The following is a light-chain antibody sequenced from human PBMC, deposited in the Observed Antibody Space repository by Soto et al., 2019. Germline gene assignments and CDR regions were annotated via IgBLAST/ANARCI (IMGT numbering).Light chain of an antibody. Sequence: ENVLTQSPGTLSLSPGERAILSCRASQSLSSSFLAWYQQKPGQAPRLLIYSSSNRATGIPDRFSGGGSGTDFTLTISRLEPADFAVYYCQQYGRSPLTFGGGTKVDIK. V-gene: IGKV3-20*01. CDR2: SSS. J-gene: IGKJ4*01. CDR3: QQYGRSPLT. CDR1: QSLSSSF.